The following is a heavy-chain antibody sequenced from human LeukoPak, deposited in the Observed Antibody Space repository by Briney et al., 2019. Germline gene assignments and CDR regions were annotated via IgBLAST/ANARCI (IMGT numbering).Heavy chain of an antibody. Sequence: ASVKVSCKASGYTFTSYYMHWVRQAPGQGLEWMGIINPSGGSTSYALKFQGRVTMTRDMSTSTVYMELSSLRSEDTAVYYCARDRGIVVVPAASNDYYMDVWGKGTTVTVSS. J-gene: IGHJ6*03. CDR1: GYTFTSYY. V-gene: IGHV1-46*01. CDR3: ARDRGIVVVPAASNDYYMDV. CDR2: INPSGGST. D-gene: IGHD2-2*01.